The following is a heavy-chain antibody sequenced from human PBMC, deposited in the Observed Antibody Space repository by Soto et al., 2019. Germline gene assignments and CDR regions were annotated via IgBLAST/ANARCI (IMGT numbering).Heavy chain of an antibody. CDR1: GFTFSSYS. Sequence: LRLSCAASGFTFSSYSMNWVRQAPGKGLEWVSYISGSSSTRYYADSVKGRFTISRDNAKNSLYLQMNSLRDEDTAVYYCARTRYTGSYFINWFDPWGQGTLVTVSS. CDR3: ARTRYTGSYFINWFDP. D-gene: IGHD1-26*01. V-gene: IGHV3-48*02. J-gene: IGHJ5*02. CDR2: ISGSSSTR.